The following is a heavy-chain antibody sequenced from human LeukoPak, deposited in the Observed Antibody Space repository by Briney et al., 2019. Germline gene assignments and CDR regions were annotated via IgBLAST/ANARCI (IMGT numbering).Heavy chain of an antibody. J-gene: IGHJ5*02. CDR2: INPNSGGT. CDR3: ARGWGFDYYGSGSYRYNWFDP. CDR1: GYTFTSYY. V-gene: IGHV1-2*02. Sequence: ASVKVSCKASGYTFTSYYMHWVRQAPGQGLEWMGWINPNSGGTNYAQKFQGRVTMTRDTSISTAYMELSRLRSDDTAVYYCARGWGFDYYGSGSYRYNWFDPWGQGTLVTVSS. D-gene: IGHD3-10*01.